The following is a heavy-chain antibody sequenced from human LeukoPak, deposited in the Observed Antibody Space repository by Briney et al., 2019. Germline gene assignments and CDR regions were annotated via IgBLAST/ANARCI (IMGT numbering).Heavy chain of an antibody. CDR1: GGSISSGGYD. Sequence: SQTLSLTCTVSGGSISSGGYDWRWIRQHPGKGLEWIGYIYYSGSTYYNPSLKSRVTISVDTSKNQFSLKLSSVTAADTAVYYCARDAPDQPLGYWGQGTLVTVSS. CDR2: IYYSGST. CDR3: ARDAPDQPLGY. J-gene: IGHJ4*02. V-gene: IGHV4-31*03.